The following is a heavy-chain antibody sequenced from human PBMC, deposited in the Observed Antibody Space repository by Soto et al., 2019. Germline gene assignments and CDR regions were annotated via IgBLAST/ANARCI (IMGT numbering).Heavy chain of an antibody. CDR1: GGSITSGGYY. CDR2: IYYNGNT. J-gene: IGHJ4*02. Sequence: QVQLQESGPGLVKPSQTLSLTCTVSGGSITSGGYYWSWIRQHPGKGLEWIGYIYYNGNTYYNPSLKSRGIISVDTSKNQFYLNLTSVTAADTAMYYCAKWDWLQHNYWGQGTLVTVSS. D-gene: IGHD5-18*01. CDR3: AKWDWLQHNY. V-gene: IGHV4-31*03.